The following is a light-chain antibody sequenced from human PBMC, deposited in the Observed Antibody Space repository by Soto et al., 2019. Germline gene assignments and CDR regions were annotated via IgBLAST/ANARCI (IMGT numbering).Light chain of an antibody. CDR3: QQYNNWPPVT. J-gene: IGKJ1*01. V-gene: IGKV3-15*01. CDR2: GAS. Sequence: ETVMTQSPATLSVSPGERATLSCRASQSVSFNLAWYQQKPGQAPRLLIYGASTRATGIPARFSGSGSGTEFTLTISSLQSEDFAVYYCQQYNNWPPVTFGQGTKVEIK. CDR1: QSVSFN.